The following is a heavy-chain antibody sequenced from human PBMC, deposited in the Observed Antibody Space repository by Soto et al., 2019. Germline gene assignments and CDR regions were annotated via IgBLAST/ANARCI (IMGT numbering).Heavy chain of an antibody. J-gene: IGHJ1*01. Sequence: LSLTCAVYGGSFSGYYWSWIRQPPGKGLEWIGEINHSGSTNYNPSLKSRVTISVDTSKNQFSLKLSSVTAADTAVYYCARVKVQWLVRYFQHWGQGTLVTVS. CDR2: INHSGST. CDR1: GGSFSGYY. D-gene: IGHD6-19*01. V-gene: IGHV4-34*01. CDR3: ARVKVQWLVRYFQH.